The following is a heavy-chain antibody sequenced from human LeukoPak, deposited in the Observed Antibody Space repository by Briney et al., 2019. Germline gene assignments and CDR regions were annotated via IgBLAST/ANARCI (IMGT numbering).Heavy chain of an antibody. CDR2: INEDGSEK. V-gene: IGHV3-7*03. CDR1: GFIFNKNW. D-gene: IGHD5-18*01. J-gene: IGHJ6*02. CDR3: AVNRQPYYYYGMDV. Sequence: SGGSLRLSCAASGFIFNKNWMSWVRQAPGKGLEWVANINEDGSEKNYVDSVKGRFTISRDNSKNTLYLQMNSLRAEDTAVYYCAVNRQPYYYYGMDVWGPGTTVTVSS.